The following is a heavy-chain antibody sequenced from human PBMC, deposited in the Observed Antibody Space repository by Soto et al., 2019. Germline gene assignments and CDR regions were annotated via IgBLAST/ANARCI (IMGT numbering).Heavy chain of an antibody. V-gene: IGHV3-30*03. D-gene: IGHD3-22*01. Sequence: QAQLVESGGGVVQPGRSLRLSCAASGFTFSSYGVHWVRQAPGKGLEWVAVISYDGSNKYYADSVKGRFTISRDNSKNTLYLQMNSLRAEDTAVYYCARGSGYYDSSGYYYDWGQGTLVTVSS. CDR2: ISYDGSNK. CDR1: GFTFSSYG. CDR3: ARGSGYYDSSGYYYD. J-gene: IGHJ4*02.